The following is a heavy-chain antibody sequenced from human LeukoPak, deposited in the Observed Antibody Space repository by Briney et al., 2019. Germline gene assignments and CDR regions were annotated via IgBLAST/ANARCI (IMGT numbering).Heavy chain of an antibody. Sequence: SETLSLTCAVYGGSFSGYYWSWIRQPPGKGLEWIGEINHSGSTNYNPSLKSRVTISIDPSKNQFSLKMSSVTAADTAVYYCARGGLGGYCSSTSCYRFWFDPWGQGTLVTVSS. CDR1: GGSFSGYY. D-gene: IGHD2-2*01. J-gene: IGHJ5*02. CDR3: ARGGLGGYCSSTSCYRFWFDP. CDR2: INHSGST. V-gene: IGHV4-34*01.